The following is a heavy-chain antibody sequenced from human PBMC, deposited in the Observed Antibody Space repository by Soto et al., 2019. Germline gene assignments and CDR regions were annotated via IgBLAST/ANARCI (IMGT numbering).Heavy chain of an antibody. Sequence: QVQLQQWGAGLLKPSETLSLTCAVYGGSFSGYYWSWIRQPPGKGLEWIGEINHSGSTNYNPTLQSRDTLPVDTSEQQFSLILLPFIAADTSGYYCATRLGHWSRTSCTPVDYWGQGTLVTVSS. J-gene: IGHJ4*02. V-gene: IGHV4-34*01. CDR3: ATRLGHWSRTSCTPVDY. D-gene: IGHD2-2*01. CDR1: GGSFSGYY. CDR2: INHSGST.